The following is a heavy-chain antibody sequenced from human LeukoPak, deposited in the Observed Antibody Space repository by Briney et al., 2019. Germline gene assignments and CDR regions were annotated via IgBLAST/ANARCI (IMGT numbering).Heavy chain of an antibody. CDR1: GFTFSSYW. J-gene: IGHJ4*02. CDR3: VKTTYYYDSSGYGDY. V-gene: IGHV3-64D*06. D-gene: IGHD3-22*01. Sequence: PGGSLRLSCEASGFTFSSYWMHWVRQAPGKGLEYVSAISSNGGSTYYADSVKGRFTISRDNSKNTLYLQMSSLRAEDTAVYYCVKTTYYYDSSGYGDYWGQGTLVTVSS. CDR2: ISSNGGST.